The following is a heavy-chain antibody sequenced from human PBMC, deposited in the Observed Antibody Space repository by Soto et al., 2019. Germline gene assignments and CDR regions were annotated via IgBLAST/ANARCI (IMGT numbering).Heavy chain of an antibody. CDR1: GGTFSSYT. D-gene: IGHD3-10*01. J-gene: IGHJ4*02. Sequence: ASVKVSCKASGGTFSSYTISWVRQAPGQGLEWMGRIIPILGIANYAQKFQGRVTITADKSTSTAYMELSSLRSEDTAVYYCARNRYYGSGSYLHWGQGTLVTVSS. CDR3: ARNRYYGSGSYLH. CDR2: IIPILGIA. V-gene: IGHV1-69*02.